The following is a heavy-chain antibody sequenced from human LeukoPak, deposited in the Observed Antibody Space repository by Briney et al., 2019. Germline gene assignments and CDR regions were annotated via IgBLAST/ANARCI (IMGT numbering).Heavy chain of an antibody. CDR1: GYTFTSYW. CDR2: IDPSDSYT. J-gene: IGHJ4*02. V-gene: IGHV5-10-1*01. CDR3: ARGYSGYDAVDY. Sequence: GEPLRISCKGSGYTFTSYWITWVRQMPGKGLEWMGRIDPSDSYTNYSPSFQGHVTISADKSISTAYLQWNSLKASDTAMYYCARGYSGYDAVDYWGQGTLVTVSS. D-gene: IGHD5-12*01.